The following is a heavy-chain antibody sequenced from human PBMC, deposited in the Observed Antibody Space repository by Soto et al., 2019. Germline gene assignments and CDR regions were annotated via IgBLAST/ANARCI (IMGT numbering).Heavy chain of an antibody. CDR3: ARARMVRGIIYYYGMDV. D-gene: IGHD3-10*01. V-gene: IGHV4-59*12. J-gene: IGHJ6*02. Sequence: QPPGKGPEWIGYIYYSGSTKYNPSLKSRVTISVDTSKNQFSLKLNSVTAADTAVYYCARARMVRGIIYYYGMDVWGQGTTVTVSS. CDR2: IYYSGST.